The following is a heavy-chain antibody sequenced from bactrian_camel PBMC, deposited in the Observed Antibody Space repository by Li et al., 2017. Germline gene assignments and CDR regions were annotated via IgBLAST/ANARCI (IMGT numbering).Heavy chain of an antibody. Sequence: HVQLVESGGGSVQAGGSLRLSCSASGYSYSPICMGWFRQAPGKEREDVARIYSNGVGPYYAYSVKGRFTISADNAKNTVFMQMNSLRPEDTGMYYCVAARTCTDWSFGTNYRGRGTQVTVS. CDR1: GYSYSPIC. J-gene: IGHJ4*01. CDR2: IYSNGVGP. CDR3: VAARTCTDWSFGTNY. D-gene: IGHD1*01. V-gene: IGHV3S54*01.